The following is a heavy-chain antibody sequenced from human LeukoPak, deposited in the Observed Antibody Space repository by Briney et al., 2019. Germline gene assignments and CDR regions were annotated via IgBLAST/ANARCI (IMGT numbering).Heavy chain of an antibody. CDR3: ARGPGDFDY. CDR2: ISAYNGNT. Sequence: ASVKVSCKASGYTFTGYYMHWVRPAPGQGLEWMGWISAYNGNTNYAQKPQGRVTMTTDTSTSTAYMELRSLRSDDTAVYYCARGPGDFDYWGQGTLVTVSS. J-gene: IGHJ4*02. V-gene: IGHV1-18*04. CDR1: GYTFTGYY.